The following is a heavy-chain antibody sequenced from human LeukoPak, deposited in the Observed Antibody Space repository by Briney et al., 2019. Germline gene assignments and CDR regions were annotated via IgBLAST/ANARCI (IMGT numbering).Heavy chain of an antibody. CDR3: ARGYGDYAY. CDR1: GYTFTSYY. V-gene: IGHV1-46*01. D-gene: IGHD4-17*01. CDR2: RNPSGGSA. Sequence: ASVNVSCTASGYTFTSYYMHWVRQPPAQGREWMGLRNPSGGSANYAKKFQGRVTMTRDTSTSTVYMELSSLRSEDTAVYYCARGYGDYAYWGQGTLVTVSS. J-gene: IGHJ4*02.